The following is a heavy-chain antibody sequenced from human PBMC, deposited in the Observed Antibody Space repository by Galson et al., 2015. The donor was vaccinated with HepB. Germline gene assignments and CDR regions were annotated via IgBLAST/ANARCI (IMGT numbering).Heavy chain of an antibody. J-gene: IGHJ6*02. CDR1: GGAFSSYA. CDR2: IIPIFGTA. D-gene: IGHD5-18*01. V-gene: IGHV1-69*13. CDR3: ARELRYSYVPGVAPGGMDV. Sequence: SVKVSCKASGGAFSSYAISWVRQAPGQGLEWMGGIIPIFGTANYAQKFQGRVTITADEPTSTAYMELSSLRSEDTAVYYCARELRYSYVPGVAPGGMDVWGQGTTATVSS.